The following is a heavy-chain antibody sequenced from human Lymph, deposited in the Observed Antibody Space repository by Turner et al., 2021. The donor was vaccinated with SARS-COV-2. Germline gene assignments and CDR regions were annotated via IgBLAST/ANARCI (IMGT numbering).Heavy chain of an antibody. Sequence: EVQLVVTGGGLIQPGGALRLSCAASGLTVSSNYMTWVRQAPGKGLEWVSLIYSGGSTYYADSVKGRFTISRDNSKNTLYLQMNSLRAEDTAIYYCARDLQLYGMDVWGQGTTVTVSS. CDR2: IYSGGST. J-gene: IGHJ6*02. CDR1: GLTVSSNY. CDR3: ARDLQLYGMDV. V-gene: IGHV3-53*02. D-gene: IGHD1-1*01.